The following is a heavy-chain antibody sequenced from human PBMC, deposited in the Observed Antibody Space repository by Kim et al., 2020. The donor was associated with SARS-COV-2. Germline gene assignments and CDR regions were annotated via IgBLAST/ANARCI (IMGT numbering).Heavy chain of an antibody. J-gene: IGHJ4*02. D-gene: IGHD6-19*01. CDR2: YT. CDR3: ARGWAGTVDY. V-gene: IGHV5-10-1*01. Sequence: YTNYSPSFQGHVTISADKSISTAYLQWSSLKASDTAMYYCARGWAGTVDYWGQGTLVTVSS.